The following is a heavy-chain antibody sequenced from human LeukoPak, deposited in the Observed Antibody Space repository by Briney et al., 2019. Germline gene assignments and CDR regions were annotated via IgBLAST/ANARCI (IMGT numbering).Heavy chain of an antibody. CDR1: GFTFSSYW. D-gene: IGHD6-13*01. Sequence: GGSLRLSCAASGFTFSSYWMNWARQAPGKGLEWVASINHNGNVNYYVDSVKGRFTISRDNAKNSLYLQMSNLRAEDTAVYFCTRSIAAASPFRHRDPMVPDYWGQGTLVTVSS. CDR2: INHNGNVN. J-gene: IGHJ4*02. CDR3: TRSIAAASPFRHRDPMVPDY. V-gene: IGHV3-7*03.